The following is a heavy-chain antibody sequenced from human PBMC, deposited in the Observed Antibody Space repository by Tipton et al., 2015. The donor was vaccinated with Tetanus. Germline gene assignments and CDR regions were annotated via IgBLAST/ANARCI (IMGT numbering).Heavy chain of an antibody. J-gene: IGHJ5*02. V-gene: IGHV4-59*12. CDR3: ARVRSAAYTTNWYSGDNWFDP. CDR1: HGSITSYY. CDR2: IFYTGST. Sequence: TLSLTCTVPHGSITSYYWTWMRQSPGKGLEWIGYIFYTGSTNYNPSFKSRVTMSVDTSENQFSLKLSSVIAADTAIYYCARVRSAAYTTNWYSGDNWFDPWGQGTLVTVSS. D-gene: IGHD6-13*01.